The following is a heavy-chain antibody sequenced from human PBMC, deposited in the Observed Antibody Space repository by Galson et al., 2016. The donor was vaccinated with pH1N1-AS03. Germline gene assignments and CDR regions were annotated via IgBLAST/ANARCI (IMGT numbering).Heavy chain of an antibody. Sequence: ETLSLTCTVSGYSITTGHYWGWIRQPPGKGLEWIGSIYYGGNTDYHPSLKSRVTISVDTSKNQSSLKLISVTAADTAVYYCARSPRIISVAGTFPSRFDPWSQGTLVTVSS. V-gene: IGHV4-38-2*02. CDR2: IYYGGNT. D-gene: IGHD6-19*01. J-gene: IGHJ5*02. CDR1: GYSITTGHY. CDR3: ARSPRIISVAGTFPSRFDP.